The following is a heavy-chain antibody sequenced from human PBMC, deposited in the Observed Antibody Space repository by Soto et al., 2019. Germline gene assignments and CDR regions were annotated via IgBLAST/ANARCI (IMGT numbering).Heavy chain of an antibody. V-gene: IGHV4-59*01. CDR1: GGSISSDG. CDR2: VSNSGST. Sequence: SGPLSLTCTVSGGSISSDGWTWIRQPPWKGLWWMGYVSNSGSTNYNPSLKSRVTISEDTSKSQFSLKVNSMTAADTAVYYCARYRREAVAGYTLYNWGQGILVTVYS. CDR3: ARYRREAVAGYTLYN. D-gene: IGHD6-13*01. J-gene: IGHJ4*02.